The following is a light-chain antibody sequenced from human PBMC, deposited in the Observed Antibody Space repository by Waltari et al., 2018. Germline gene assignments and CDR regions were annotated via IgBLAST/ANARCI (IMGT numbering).Light chain of an antibody. CDR1: QSVSTN. CDR2: AAS. Sequence: EIVVTQSPATLSVSPGDTATVSCRASQSVSTNLAWYQHKPGQAPRLLIHAASTRATAIPARFSGSGSGTEFTLTVSSLHSEDSAVYYCQQYNVWPHTF. J-gene: IGKJ2*01. V-gene: IGKV3-15*01. CDR3: QQYNVWPHT.